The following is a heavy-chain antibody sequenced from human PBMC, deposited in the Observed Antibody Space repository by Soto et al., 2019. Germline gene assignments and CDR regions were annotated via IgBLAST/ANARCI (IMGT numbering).Heavy chain of an antibody. J-gene: IGHJ4*02. V-gene: IGHV1-8*01. CDR2: MNPNSGNT. Sequence: ASVKVSCKASGYTFTSYDINWVRQATGQGLEWMGWMNPNSGNTGYAQKFKGRVTMTRNTSISTAYMELSSLRSEDTAVYYCARGRSYGSPFDYWGQGTPVTVSS. CDR1: GYTFTSYD. D-gene: IGHD5-18*01. CDR3: ARGRSYGSPFDY.